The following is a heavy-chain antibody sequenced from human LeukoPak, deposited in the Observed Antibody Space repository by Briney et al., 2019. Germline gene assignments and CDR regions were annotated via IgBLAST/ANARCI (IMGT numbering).Heavy chain of an antibody. J-gene: IGHJ4*02. CDR2: IYYSGST. V-gene: IGHV4-59*08. Sequence: PSETLSLTCTVSGGSIGSYYWSWIRQPPGKGLEWIGYIYYSGSTNYNPSLKSRVTISVDTSKNQFSLKLSSVTAADTAVYYCARHTSKRSPFDYWGQGTLVTVSS. CDR3: ARHTSKRSPFDY. CDR1: GGSIGSYY.